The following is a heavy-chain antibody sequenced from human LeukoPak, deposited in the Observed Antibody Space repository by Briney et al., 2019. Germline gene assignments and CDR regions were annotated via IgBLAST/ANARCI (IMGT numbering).Heavy chain of an antibody. CDR3: ARDGGFGELLSDYFDY. D-gene: IGHD3-10*01. CDR2: ISSSGSTI. J-gene: IGHJ4*02. V-gene: IGHV3-11*01. Sequence: GGSLRLSCAASGFTFSDYYMSWIRQAPGKGLEWVSYISSSGSTIYYADSVKGRFTISRDNAKNSLYLQMNSLRAEDTAVYYCARDGGFGELLSDYFDYWGQGTLVTVSS. CDR1: GFTFSDYY.